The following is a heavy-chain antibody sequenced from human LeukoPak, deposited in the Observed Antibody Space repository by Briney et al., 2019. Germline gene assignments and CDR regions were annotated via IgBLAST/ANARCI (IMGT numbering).Heavy chain of an antibody. V-gene: IGHV3-23*01. Sequence: GGSLRLSCAASGFTFSSYAMSWVRQAAGKGLEWVSAISDSGGSTNYADSVKGRFTVSRDNAKNSLYLQMNRLRAEDTAVYYCARVALGWAFFDYWGQGTLVTVSS. CDR2: ISDSGGST. J-gene: IGHJ4*02. D-gene: IGHD3-16*01. CDR3: ARVALGWAFFDY. CDR1: GFTFSSYA.